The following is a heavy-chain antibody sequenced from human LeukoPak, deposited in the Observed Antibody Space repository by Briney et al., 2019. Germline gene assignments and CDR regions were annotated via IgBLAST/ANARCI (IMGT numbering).Heavy chain of an antibody. J-gene: IGHJ6*03. CDR3: ARNEGLASIAAAGFYYYMDV. CDR1: GGSISSSNW. D-gene: IGHD6-13*01. Sequence: SETLSLTCAVSGGSISSSNWWSWVRQPPGKGLEWIGEIYHSGSTNYNPSLKSRVTISVDTSKNQFSLKLSSVTAADTAVYYCARNEGLASIAAAGFYYYMDVWGKGTTVTISS. V-gene: IGHV4-4*02. CDR2: IYHSGST.